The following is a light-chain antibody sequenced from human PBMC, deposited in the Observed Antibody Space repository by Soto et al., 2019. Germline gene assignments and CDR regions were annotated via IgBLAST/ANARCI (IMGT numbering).Light chain of an antibody. V-gene: IGKV1-27*01. J-gene: IGKJ5*01. CDR1: QGISNY. Sequence: DIQMTQTPSPLSSSVGDIVTITCRASQGISNYLAWYQQKPGKVPKLLIYAASTLQSGVPSRFSGSGSGTDFTLTISSLQHEDVATYYCQQYVTAFRTFGQGTRLEIK. CDR3: QQYVTAFRT. CDR2: AAS.